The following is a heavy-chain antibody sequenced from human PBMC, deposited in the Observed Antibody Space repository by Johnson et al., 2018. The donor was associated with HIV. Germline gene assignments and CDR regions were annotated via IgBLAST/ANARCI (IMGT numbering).Heavy chain of an antibody. CDR1: GFTVSSNY. Sequence: VQLVESGGGLVQPGGSLRLSCAASGFTVSSNYMSWVRQAPGKGPEWVSVIYSGGSTYYADSVKGRFTISRDNSKNTLYLQMNSLRAEDTAVYYCARGGITMIGEAFDIWGQGTMVTVSS. CDR3: ARGGITMIGEAFDI. J-gene: IGHJ3*02. D-gene: IGHD3-22*01. CDR2: IYSGGST. V-gene: IGHV3-66*01.